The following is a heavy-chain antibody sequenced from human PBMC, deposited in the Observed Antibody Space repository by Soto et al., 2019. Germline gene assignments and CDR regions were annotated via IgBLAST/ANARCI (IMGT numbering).Heavy chain of an antibody. D-gene: IGHD3-3*01. CDR2: MNPDNGNT. CDR3: ARGPRESGEWLFFDY. Sequence: ASVKVSSKACGYTFSTYEINRLRRAAGQGLEWMGRMNPDNGNTGYAQKFQDRVTMTRNTSISTAYMDLSRLRSDDTAVYYCARGPRESGEWLFFDYWGQGALVTVSS. V-gene: IGHV1-8*01. J-gene: IGHJ4*02. CDR1: GYTFSTYE.